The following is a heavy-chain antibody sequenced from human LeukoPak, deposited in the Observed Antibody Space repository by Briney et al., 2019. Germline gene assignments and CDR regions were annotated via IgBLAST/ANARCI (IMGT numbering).Heavy chain of an antibody. CDR3: ARDRRNPVLY. J-gene: IGHJ4*02. Sequence: GGSLRLSCAASGFTFSNYNMNWVRQAPGKGLEWVSSISSSSTYIYYSDSVRGRFSISRDNAKNSLYLQMNSLRAEDTAVYYCARDRRNPVLYWGQGTLVTVSS. CDR2: ISSSSTYI. V-gene: IGHV3-21*01. D-gene: IGHD1-14*01. CDR1: GFTFSNYN.